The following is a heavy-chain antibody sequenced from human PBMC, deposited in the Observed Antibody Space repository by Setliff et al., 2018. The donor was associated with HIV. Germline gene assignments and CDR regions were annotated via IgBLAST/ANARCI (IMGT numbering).Heavy chain of an antibody. CDR2: INAANGDT. V-gene: IGHV1-3*01. D-gene: IGHD4-4*01. Sequence: ASVKVSCKASGYTFTSYAMHWVRQAPGQRLEWMGLINAANGDTKYSQKFQARLTFTRDTSASTAYMELSSLRSEDTAMYYCSRSRNLDYWGQGTLVTVSS. CDR1: GYTFTSYA. CDR3: SRSRNLDY. J-gene: IGHJ4*02.